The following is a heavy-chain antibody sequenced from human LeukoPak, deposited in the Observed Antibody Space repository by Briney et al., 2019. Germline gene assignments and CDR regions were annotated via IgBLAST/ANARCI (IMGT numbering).Heavy chain of an antibody. V-gene: IGHV4-34*01. CDR2: INHSGST. CDR3: TRGLSL. Sequence: SETLSLTCAVYGGSFSGYYWSWIRQPPGKGLEWIGEINHSGSTNYNPSLKSRVTISVDTSKNQFSLKLSSVTAADTAVYYCTRGLSLWGRGTLVTVSS. CDR1: GGSFSGYY. J-gene: IGHJ2*01.